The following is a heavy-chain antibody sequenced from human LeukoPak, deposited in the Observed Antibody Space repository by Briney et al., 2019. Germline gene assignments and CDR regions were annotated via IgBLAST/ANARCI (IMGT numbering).Heavy chain of an antibody. V-gene: IGHV3-53*05. CDR3: ARGSGYLETFDY. Sequence: GGSLRLSCAASGFTIRSNYMRWGRQSPGKGVEWVSLISGGGLTYYSDSVKGRFTISRDKSRKKRYLQMNSLRPEDTAVYYCARGSGYLETFDYWGQGTLVTVSS. CDR1: GFTIRSNY. CDR2: ISGGGLT. J-gene: IGHJ4*02. D-gene: IGHD3-22*01.